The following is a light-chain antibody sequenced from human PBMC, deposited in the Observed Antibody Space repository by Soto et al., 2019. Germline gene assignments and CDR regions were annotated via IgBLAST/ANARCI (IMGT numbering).Light chain of an antibody. CDR3: QQSYSTPRT. CDR2: SAS. Sequence: DIRMTQSPSSLSASVGYRVAVTGRASEVIRIGLSWYQQKPGKAPKLLICSASSLQSGVPSRFSGSGSGTDFTLTISSLQPEDFATYYCQQSYSTPRTFGQGTKVDI. J-gene: IGKJ1*01. V-gene: IGKV1-39*01. CDR1: EVIRIG.